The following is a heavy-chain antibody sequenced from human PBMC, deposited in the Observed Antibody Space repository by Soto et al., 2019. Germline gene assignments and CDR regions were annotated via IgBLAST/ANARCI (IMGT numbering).Heavy chain of an antibody. J-gene: IGHJ4*02. CDR2: IGTAGDT. Sequence: EVQLVESGGGLVQPGGSLRLSCAASGFTFSSYDMHWVRQATGKGLEWVSAIGTAGDTYYPGSVKGRFTISRENAKNSLYLQMNSLRDEDTAVYYCARVGYSSPFDYWGQGTLLTVSS. V-gene: IGHV3-13*01. CDR1: GFTFSSYD. CDR3: ARVGYSSPFDY. D-gene: IGHD5-18*01.